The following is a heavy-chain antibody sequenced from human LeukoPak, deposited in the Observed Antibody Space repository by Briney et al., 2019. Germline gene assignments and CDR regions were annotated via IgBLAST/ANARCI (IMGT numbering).Heavy chain of an antibody. CDR1: GFTFSSYL. CDR3: AREGGASAGYTAFDF. V-gene: IGHV3-30-3*01. CDR2: VYSDGSKT. D-gene: IGHD6-13*01. Sequence: GGSLRLSCAASGFTFSSYLVQWVRQAPGKGLNSVALVYSDGSKTFYADSVQGRFTISRDNSKNMLYLQMNSLRTEDTALYYCAREGGASAGYTAFDFWGLGTLVTVSS. J-gene: IGHJ4*02.